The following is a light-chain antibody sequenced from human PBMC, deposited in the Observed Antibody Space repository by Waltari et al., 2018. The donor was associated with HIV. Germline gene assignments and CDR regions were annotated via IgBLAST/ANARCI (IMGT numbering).Light chain of an antibody. CDR3: QQSYSTPLT. V-gene: IGKV1-39*01. J-gene: IGKJ4*01. CDR2: GAS. CDR1: QTIETY. Sequence: EIQLTQSPSSLSASRGDKVTISCRASQTIETYLNWYHQKPGKAPNRLIHGASSLQSGVPSRFSGSGSGTQFTLTISSLQPEDCGIYYCQQSYSTPLTFGGGTKL.